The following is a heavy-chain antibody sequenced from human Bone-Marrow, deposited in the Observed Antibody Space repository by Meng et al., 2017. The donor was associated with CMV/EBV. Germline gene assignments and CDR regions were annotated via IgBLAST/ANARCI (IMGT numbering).Heavy chain of an antibody. CDR2: IYSGGST. V-gene: IGHV3-53*01. Sequence: ETLSLTCAASGFTVSSNYMSWVRQAPGKGLEWVSVIYSGGSTYYADSVKGRFTISRDNSKNTLYLQMNSLRAEDTAVYYCASSEMYYYDSSGYYQRGYWGQGTLVTVSS. J-gene: IGHJ4*02. D-gene: IGHD3-22*01. CDR3: ASSEMYYYDSSGYYQRGY. CDR1: GFTVSSNY.